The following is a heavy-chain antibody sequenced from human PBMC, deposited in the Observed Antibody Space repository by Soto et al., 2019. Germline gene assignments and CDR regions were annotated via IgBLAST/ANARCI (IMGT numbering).Heavy chain of an antibody. CDR3: AEGRRDSYYDAMDV. Sequence: EVQLLESGGGLVQPGGSLRLSCAASGFTFSNYVMSWVRQAPGKGLEWVSTISGSSGATTYYADSVKGRFPISRDNSKNTLYLQMNGLRAEDMAVYYCAEGRRDSYYDAMDVWGQGTTVTVSS. CDR1: GFTFSNYV. V-gene: IGHV3-23*01. CDR2: ISGSSGATT. D-gene: IGHD6-25*01. J-gene: IGHJ6*02.